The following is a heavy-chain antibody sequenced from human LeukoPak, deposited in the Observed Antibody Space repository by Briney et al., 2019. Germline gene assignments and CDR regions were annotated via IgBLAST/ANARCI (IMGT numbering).Heavy chain of an antibody. J-gene: IGHJ5*02. CDR3: ARGITGMYYYDP. Sequence: PGGSLRLSCAASGFTFSSYGMHWVRQAPGKGLEWVAFIRYDGSNKYYADSVKGRFTISRDNSKNTLYLQMNSLRAEDTAVYYCARGITGMYYYDPWGQGTLVTVSS. D-gene: IGHD3-10*01. V-gene: IGHV3-30*02. CDR1: GFTFSSYG. CDR2: IRYDGSNK.